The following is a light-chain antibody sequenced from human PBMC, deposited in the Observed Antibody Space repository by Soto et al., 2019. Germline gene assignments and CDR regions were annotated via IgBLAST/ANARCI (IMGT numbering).Light chain of an antibody. CDR2: DTS. Sequence: EIVLTQSPGTLSLSPGERATLSCVASQSVSSSYVAWYQQKPGQAPRLLIDDTSSSATGIPDRFSGSGSGTDFTLAISRLELEEFAVYYCRQCGSSPSFGQGTKVELK. J-gene: IGKJ1*01. CDR1: QSVSSSY. CDR3: RQCGSSPS. V-gene: IGKV3-20*01.